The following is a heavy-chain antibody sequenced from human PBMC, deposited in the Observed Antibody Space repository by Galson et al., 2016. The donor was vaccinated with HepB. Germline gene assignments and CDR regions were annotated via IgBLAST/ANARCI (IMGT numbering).Heavy chain of an antibody. J-gene: IGHJ6*02. CDR1: GGPLSGYD. V-gene: IGHV4-34*01. CDR2: INHSGSP. Sequence: SETLSLTCAVYGGPLSGYDWSWIRQSPGKGLEWIGEINHSGSPYYNPSLKSRVTTSLDTSKNQFSLTLTSVTAADTAVYYCARGKRPGLRLALYGMDVWGQGTTVTVSS. D-gene: IGHD5-12*01. CDR3: ARGKRPGLRLALYGMDV.